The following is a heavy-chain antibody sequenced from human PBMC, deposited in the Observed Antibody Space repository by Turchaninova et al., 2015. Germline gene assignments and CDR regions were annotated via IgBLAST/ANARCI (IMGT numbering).Heavy chain of an antibody. D-gene: IGHD3-22*01. CDR3: ARSNSSGYSPFDY. J-gene: IGHJ4*02. V-gene: IGHV4-38-2*01. CDR1: GYSISSGYD. Sequence: QVQLQESGPGLVKPSETLSLTCPVFGYSISSGYDWGWIRQPPGKGLEWIGSIYHSGSTYDNPSLKSRVTISVDTSKNQFSLKLNSVTAADTAVYYCARSNSSGYSPFDYWGQGTLVTVSS. CDR2: IYHSGST.